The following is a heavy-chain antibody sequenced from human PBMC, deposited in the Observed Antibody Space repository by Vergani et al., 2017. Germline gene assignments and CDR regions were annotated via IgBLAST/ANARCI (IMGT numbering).Heavy chain of an antibody. D-gene: IGHD1-1*01. Sequence: VRLVESGGGLVKPGGSLRLSCAASGFTFSGYSMFWVRQSPGQGLEWVTLISHDGTNRHYADSVVGRFTISRDNSKRMVYLQMNNLRPDDTALYYCVRDRPLEFDRDYWGQGTLVTVSS. CDR1: GFTFSGYS. J-gene: IGHJ4*02. V-gene: IGHV3-30-3*01. CDR3: VRDRPLEFDRDY. CDR2: ISHDGTNR.